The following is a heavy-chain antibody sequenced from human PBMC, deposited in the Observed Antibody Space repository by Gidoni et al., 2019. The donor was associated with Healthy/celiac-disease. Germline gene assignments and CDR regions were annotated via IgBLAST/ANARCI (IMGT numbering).Heavy chain of an antibody. J-gene: IGHJ6*02. CDR3: ARGIAAAGSYGMDV. CDR1: GGAFSGYY. D-gene: IGHD6-13*01. Sequence: QVQLQQWGAGLLKPSETLSLTCAVYGGAFSGYYWSWIRQPTGKGLEWIGEINHSGSTNYNPSLKSRVTISVDTSKNQFSLKLSSVTAADTAVYYCARGIAAAGSYGMDVWGQGTTVTVSS. CDR2: INHSGST. V-gene: IGHV4-34*01.